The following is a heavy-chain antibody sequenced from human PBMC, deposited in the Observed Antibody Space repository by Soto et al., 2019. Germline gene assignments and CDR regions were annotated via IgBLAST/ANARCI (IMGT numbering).Heavy chain of an antibody. Sequence: QVQLQESGPGLVKPSQTLSLTCTVSGGSISSGNYYWSWIRQPPGKGLEWIGFISYSGTTHYSASLRSRVSISVDTSKKQFSLDLSSETAADTAVYYCATMGTPVTGLYYFDYWGQGTLVTVSS. J-gene: IGHJ4*02. V-gene: IGHV4-30-4*01. CDR1: GGSISSGNYY. CDR2: ISYSGTT. D-gene: IGHD4-17*01. CDR3: ATMGTPVTGLYYFDY.